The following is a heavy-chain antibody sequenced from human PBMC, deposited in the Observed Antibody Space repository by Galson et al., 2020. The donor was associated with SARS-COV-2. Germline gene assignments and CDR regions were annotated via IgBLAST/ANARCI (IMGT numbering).Heavy chain of an antibody. D-gene: IGHD6-13*01. CDR3: ARHGYSSSGPPDHDAFDT. CDR1: GYSFTSYW. Sequence: GESLTISCKGSGYSFTSYWIGWVRQMPGKGLEWMGIIYPGDSDTRYSPSFQGQVTISADKSISTANLQWSSLKASDTAMYYCARHGYSSSGPPDHDAFDTWGQGTMVTVSS. CDR2: IYPGDSDT. J-gene: IGHJ3*02. V-gene: IGHV5-51*01.